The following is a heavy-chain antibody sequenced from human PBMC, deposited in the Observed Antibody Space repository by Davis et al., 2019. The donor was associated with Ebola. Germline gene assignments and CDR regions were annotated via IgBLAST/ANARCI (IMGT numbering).Heavy chain of an antibody. CDR3: ARVIGNDFWSGPLDY. D-gene: IGHD3-3*01. CDR2: IKQDGSEK. V-gene: IGHV3-7*03. J-gene: IGHJ4*02. Sequence: GGSLRLSCAASGFTFSSYAMSWVRQAPGKGLEWVANIKQDGSEKYYVDSVKGRFTISRDNAKNSLYLQMNSLRAEDTAVYYCARVIGNDFWSGPLDYWGQGTLVTVSS. CDR1: GFTFSSYA.